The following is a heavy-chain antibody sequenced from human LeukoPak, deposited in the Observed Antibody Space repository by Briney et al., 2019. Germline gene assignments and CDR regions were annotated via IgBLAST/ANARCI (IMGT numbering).Heavy chain of an antibody. CDR1: GYTFTGYY. J-gene: IGHJ5*02. CDR2: INPNSGGT. D-gene: IGHD4-17*01. Sequence: GASVKVSCKASGYTFTGYYMHWVRQAPGQGLEWMGWINPNSGGTNYAQKFQGRVTMTRDTSISTAYMELSRLRSDDTAVYYCARVPLTVTTLGWFDPWGQGTLVTVSS. V-gene: IGHV1-2*02. CDR3: ARVPLTVTTLGWFDP.